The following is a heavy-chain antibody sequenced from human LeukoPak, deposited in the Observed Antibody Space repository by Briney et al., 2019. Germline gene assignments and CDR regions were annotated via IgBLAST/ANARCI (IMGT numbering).Heavy chain of an antibody. CDR1: GFTFSRYW. V-gene: IGHV3-7*01. CDR3: ARVGDHFHWYLDL. Sequence: GGSLRLSCAASGFTFSRYWMSWVRQAPGKGLEWVANIKEDGSEKYCVDSVKGRFTISRDNAKNSLYLQMNSLRAEDTAAYYCARVGDHFHWYLDLWGRGTLATVSS. CDR2: IKEDGSEK. D-gene: IGHD3-10*01. J-gene: IGHJ2*01.